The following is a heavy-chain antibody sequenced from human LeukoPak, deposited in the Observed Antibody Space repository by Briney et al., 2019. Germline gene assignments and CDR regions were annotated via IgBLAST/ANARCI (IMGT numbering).Heavy chain of an antibody. CDR3: ARGETQCMDY. CDR2: VTPTTGNT. CDR1: GYTFTSYA. Sequence: ASVKVSCKASGYTFTSYAMNWVRQAPGQGLEWMGWVTPTTGNTGYAQKFQGRVTITRDTSIGTTYLELSSLRSEDTAMYYCARGETQCMDYWGQGTLVTVSS. V-gene: IGHV1-8*03. J-gene: IGHJ4*02. D-gene: IGHD2-8*01.